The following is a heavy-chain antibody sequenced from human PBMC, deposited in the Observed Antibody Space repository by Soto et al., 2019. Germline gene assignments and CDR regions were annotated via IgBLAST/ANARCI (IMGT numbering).Heavy chain of an antibody. V-gene: IGHV3-7*01. J-gene: IGHJ3*02. Sequence: EVQLVESGGGLVQPGGSLRLSCAASGFTFSSYWMSWVRQAPGKGLEWVANIKQDGSEKYYVDSVKGRFTISRDNAKNSLYLQMNSLRAEDTAVYYCARDTVVPALYDAFDIWGQGTMVTVSS. CDR3: ARDTVVPALYDAFDI. D-gene: IGHD2-2*01. CDR1: GFTFSSYW. CDR2: IKQDGSEK.